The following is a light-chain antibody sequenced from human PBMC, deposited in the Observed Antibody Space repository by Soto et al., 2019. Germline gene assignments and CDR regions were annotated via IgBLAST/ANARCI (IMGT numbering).Light chain of an antibody. CDR1: QSVSSN. CDR3: QQYNIWPLT. Sequence: EIVMTQSPATLSVSPGQRATLSCRASQSVSSNLAWYQQKPGQAPRLLIYGASTRATGIPARFSGSGSGTEFTLTISTLQSEDFAVYHCQQYNIWPLTFGQGTKLEIK. V-gene: IGKV3-15*01. J-gene: IGKJ2*01. CDR2: GAS.